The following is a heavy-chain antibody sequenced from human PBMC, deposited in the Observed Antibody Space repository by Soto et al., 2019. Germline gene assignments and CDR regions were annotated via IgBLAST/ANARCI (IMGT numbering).Heavy chain of an antibody. CDR3: ARAGDGYSSGLTFDY. D-gene: IGHD6-19*01. V-gene: IGHV4-61*08. J-gene: IGHJ4*02. CDR2: IYYSGST. Sequence: SETLSLTCTFSGCSISSGGYYWSWIRQHPGKGLEWIGYIYYSGSTNYNPSLKSRVTISVDTSKNQFSLKLSSVTAADTAVYYCARAGDGYSSGLTFDYWGQGTLVTVSS. CDR1: GCSISSGGYY.